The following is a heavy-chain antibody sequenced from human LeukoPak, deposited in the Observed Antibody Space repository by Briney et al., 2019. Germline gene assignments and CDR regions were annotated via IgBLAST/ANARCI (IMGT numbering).Heavy chain of an antibody. J-gene: IGHJ4*02. V-gene: IGHV4-59*01. CDR2: IFHSGTA. D-gene: IGHD2-15*01. Sequence: SETLSLTCTASGGSISSYYWSWIRQPPGKALEWIGYIFHSGTANHHPSLKSRVTISIDTSENQFSLKVSSVTAADTAVYYCARKVYSFDVFDYWGQGTLVTVSS. CDR3: ARKVYSFDVFDY. CDR1: GGSISSYY.